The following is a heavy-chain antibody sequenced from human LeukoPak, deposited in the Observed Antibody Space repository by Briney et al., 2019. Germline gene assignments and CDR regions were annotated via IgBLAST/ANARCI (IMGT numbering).Heavy chain of an antibody. J-gene: IGHJ4*02. CDR2: ISNDGGDT. CDR1: GFTFNNYP. Sequence: GGSLRLSCYTSGFTFNNYPMSWVRQAPGKGLEWVSAISNDGGDTKYADSVKGRFTISRDNSKNTLYLQMNSLRAEDTAVYYCAKADYYDSSGYYRYWGQGTLVTVSS. D-gene: IGHD3-22*01. CDR3: AKADYYDSSGYYRY. V-gene: IGHV3-23*01.